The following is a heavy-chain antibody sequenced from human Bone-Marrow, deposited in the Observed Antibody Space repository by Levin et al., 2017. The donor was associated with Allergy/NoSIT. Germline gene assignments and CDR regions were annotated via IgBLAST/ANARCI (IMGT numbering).Heavy chain of an antibody. J-gene: IGHJ4*02. CDR1: GFTFNNAW. CDR3: TTTGLDRAMINYFDY. Sequence: GGSLRLSCEASGFTFNNAWMSWVRQAPGKGPEWVGRIKSKTDGETKEYPGPVRGRFTISRDDSKNTVYLQMDSLKIEDTAVYYCTTTGLDRAMINYFDYWGQGTLVTVSS. V-gene: IGHV3-15*01. D-gene: IGHD5-18*01. CDR2: IKSKTDGETK.